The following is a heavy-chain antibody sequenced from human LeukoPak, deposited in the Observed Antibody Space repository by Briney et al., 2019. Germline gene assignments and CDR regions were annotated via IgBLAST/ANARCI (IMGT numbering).Heavy chain of an antibody. CDR3: ARVEAAAGTHYFDY. Sequence: GGSLRLSCAASGFTFSTYAMNWVRQAPGRELEWVSSISSSSSYIYYADSVKGRFTISRDNAKNSLYLQMNSLRAEDTAVYYCARVEAAAGTHYFDYWGQGTLVTVSS. V-gene: IGHV3-21*01. CDR1: GFTFSTYA. D-gene: IGHD6-13*01. J-gene: IGHJ4*02. CDR2: ISSSSSYI.